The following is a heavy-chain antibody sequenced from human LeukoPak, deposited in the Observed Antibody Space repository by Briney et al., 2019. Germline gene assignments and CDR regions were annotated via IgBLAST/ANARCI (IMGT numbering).Heavy chain of an antibody. V-gene: IGHV3-30*02. CDR1: GFTFSSYG. CDR3: GRGAYQLLYPDY. CDR2: IRYDGSNK. Sequence: PGGSLRLSCAASGFTFSSYGMHWVRQAPGKGLEWVAFIRYDGSNKYYADSVKGRFTISRDNSKNTLYLQMNSLRAEVTAVYYCGRGAYQLLYPDYWGQGTLVTVSS. D-gene: IGHD2-2*02. J-gene: IGHJ4*02.